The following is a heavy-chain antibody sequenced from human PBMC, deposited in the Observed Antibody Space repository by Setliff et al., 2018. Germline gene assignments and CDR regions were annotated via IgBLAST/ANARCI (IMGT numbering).Heavy chain of an antibody. CDR2: INPSGGGT. CDR3: AVDGSRTYYLDY. D-gene: IGHD3-10*01. Sequence: ASVKVSCKASGYTFTSYYIHWVRQAPGQGLEWMGIINPSGGGTSYAQKFQGRVTMTRDTSTSTVSMELSSLRSEDTAVYYCAVDGSRTYYLDYWGRGTLVTVSS. J-gene: IGHJ4*02. V-gene: IGHV1-46*01. CDR1: GYTFTSYY.